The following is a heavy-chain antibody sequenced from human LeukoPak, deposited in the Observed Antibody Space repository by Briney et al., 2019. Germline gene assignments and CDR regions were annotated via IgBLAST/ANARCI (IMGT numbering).Heavy chain of an antibody. CDR3: ARGGYSGLDYSI. CDR1: GGSLSTYY. D-gene: IGHD5-12*01. CDR2: IYHSGST. J-gene: IGHJ4*02. Sequence: SSETLSLTCTVSGGSLSTYYWNWIRQPPGKGLEWIGYIYHSGSTKYNTSLKSRITISVDTSKNQFSLEVSSVTAADPAVYYCARGGYSGLDYSIWGQGTLVTVSS. V-gene: IGHV4-59*01.